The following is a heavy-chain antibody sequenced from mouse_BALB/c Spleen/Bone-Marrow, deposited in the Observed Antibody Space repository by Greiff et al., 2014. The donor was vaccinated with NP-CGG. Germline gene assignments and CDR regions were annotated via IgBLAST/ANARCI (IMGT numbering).Heavy chain of an antibody. Sequence: DLVKPGASVKLSCKASGYTFTSYWINWIKQRPGQGLEWIGRIPPGSGTTYYNEMFKGKATLTVDTSSTTAYIQLSSLSSEDSAVYLCAGGSYYYGSSSPWFAYWGQGTLVTVSA. CDR2: IPPGSGTT. V-gene: IGHV1S41*01. CDR3: AGGSYYYGSSSPWFAY. J-gene: IGHJ3*01. D-gene: IGHD1-1*01. CDR1: GYTFTSYW.